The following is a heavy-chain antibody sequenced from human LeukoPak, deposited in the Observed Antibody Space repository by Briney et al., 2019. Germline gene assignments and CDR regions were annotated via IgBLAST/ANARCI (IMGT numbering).Heavy chain of an antibody. J-gene: IGHJ3*02. CDR3: AKDRDSSGYSDAFDI. Sequence: GGSLRLSCAASGFTVSSNFMSWVRQAPGKGLEWVSAISGSGGSTYYADSVKGRFTISRDNSKNTLYLQMNSLRAEDTAVYYCAKDRDSSGYSDAFDIWGQGTMVTVSS. CDR1: GFTVSSNF. D-gene: IGHD3-22*01. CDR2: ISGSGGST. V-gene: IGHV3-23*01.